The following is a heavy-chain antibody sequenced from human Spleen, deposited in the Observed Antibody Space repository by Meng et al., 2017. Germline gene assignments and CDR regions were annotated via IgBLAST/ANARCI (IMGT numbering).Heavy chain of an antibody. CDR2: INGGNGNT. V-gene: IGHV1-3*01. Sequence: QVQLVQSGAEVKKPGASVKVSCKVSGNTFTSYSFHWVRQAPGQGLEWMGWINGGNGNTKYSDKFQDRVTITRDTSASTVYMDLRSLTFEDTAVYYCARGYSTIFGVVIALWGQGTLVTVSS. CDR3: ARGYSTIFGVVIAL. CDR1: GNTFTSYS. J-gene: IGHJ1*01. D-gene: IGHD3-3*01.